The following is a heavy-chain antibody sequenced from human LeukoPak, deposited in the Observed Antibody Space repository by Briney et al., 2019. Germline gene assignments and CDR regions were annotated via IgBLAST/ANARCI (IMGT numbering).Heavy chain of an antibody. Sequence: ASVKASCTASGYTFTSYYMHWVRQAPGQGLEWMGIINPSGGSTSYAQKFQGRVTMTRDTSTSTVYMELSSLRSEDTAVYYCARDRQLVGFVNYYYGMDVWGQGTTVTVSS. CDR2: INPSGGST. CDR1: GYTFTSYY. J-gene: IGHJ6*02. D-gene: IGHD6-13*01. V-gene: IGHV1-46*01. CDR3: ARDRQLVGFVNYYYGMDV.